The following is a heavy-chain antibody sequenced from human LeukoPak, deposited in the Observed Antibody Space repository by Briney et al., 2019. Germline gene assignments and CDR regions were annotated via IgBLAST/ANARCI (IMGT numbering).Heavy chain of an antibody. CDR1: GGSISSYY. J-gene: IGHJ4*02. Sequence: SETLSLTCTVSGGSISSYYWSWIRQPAGKGLDWIGRIYTSGSTNYNPSLKSRVTMSVDTSKNQFSLKLSSVTAADTAVYYCARSDDYSYIDYWGQGTLVTVSS. D-gene: IGHD4-11*01. V-gene: IGHV4-4*07. CDR3: ARSDDYSYIDY. CDR2: IYTSGST.